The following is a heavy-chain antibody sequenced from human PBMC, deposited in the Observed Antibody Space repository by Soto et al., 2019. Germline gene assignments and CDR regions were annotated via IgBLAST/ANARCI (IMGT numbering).Heavy chain of an antibody. V-gene: IGHV3-23*01. CDR2: ISGSGGST. Sequence: EVQLLESGGGLVQPGGSLRLSCAASGFTFSRYAMSWVRQAPGKGLEWVSTISGSGGSTYYADSVKGRFTISRDNSKNTLHLQMNSQRAEGTAVYYCAKELHYGSGSFDYWGQGTLVTVSS. J-gene: IGHJ4*02. D-gene: IGHD3-10*01. CDR1: GFTFSRYA. CDR3: AKELHYGSGSFDY.